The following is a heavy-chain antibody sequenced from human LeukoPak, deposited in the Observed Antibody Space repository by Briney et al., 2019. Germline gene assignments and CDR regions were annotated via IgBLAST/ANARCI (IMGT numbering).Heavy chain of an antibody. CDR3: AKGVDYSSSSHFDY. CDR2: IWYDGNNK. D-gene: IGHD6-6*01. V-gene: IGHV3-33*06. CDR1: GFTFSNAW. Sequence: GGSLRLSCAASGFTFSNAWMSWVRQAPGKGLEWVALIWYDGNNKYYADSVRGRFSVSRDNSKNTLYLQMNSLRAEDTAVYYCAKGVDYSSSSHFDYWGQGTLVTVSS. J-gene: IGHJ4*02.